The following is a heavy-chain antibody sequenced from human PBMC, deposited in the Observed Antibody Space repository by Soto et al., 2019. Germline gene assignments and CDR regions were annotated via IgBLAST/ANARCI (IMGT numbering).Heavy chain of an antibody. J-gene: IGHJ4*02. V-gene: IGHV3-49*04. CDR1: GFIFGDFA. Sequence: QLVESGGGLVQPGRSLRLSCRGSGFIFGDFAVSWVRQAPGKGLEWVGFMRSEDYGATTEYAASVKGRFTISRDDDKNIGLLHMDSLKNEDTGVYYCARGTDGFEFWGRGILVTVSA. D-gene: IGHD1-1*01. CDR2: MRSEDYGATT. CDR3: ARGTDGFEF.